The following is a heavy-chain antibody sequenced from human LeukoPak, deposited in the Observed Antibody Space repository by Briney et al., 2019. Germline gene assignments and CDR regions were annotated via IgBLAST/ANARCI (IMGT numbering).Heavy chain of an antibody. CDR3: ASCTAGILDY. D-gene: IGHD2-8*01. CDR1: GFTVSSNY. V-gene: IGHV3-66*01. Sequence: AGGSLRLSCAASGFTVSSNYMSWVRQAPGKGLEWVSVIYSGGSTYYADSVKGRFTISRDNSKNTLYLQMNSLRAEDTAVYYCASCTAGILDYWGQGTLVTVSS. J-gene: IGHJ4*02. CDR2: IYSGGST.